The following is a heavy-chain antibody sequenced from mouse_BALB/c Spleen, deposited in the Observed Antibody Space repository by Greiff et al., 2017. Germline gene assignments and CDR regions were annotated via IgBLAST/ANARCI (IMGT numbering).Heavy chain of an antibody. CDR1: GFTFSSYA. V-gene: IGHV5-9-3*01. D-gene: IGHD2-3*01. CDR2: ISSGGSYT. J-gene: IGHJ3*01. Sequence: EVQLVESGGGLVKPGGSLKLSCAASGFTFSSYAMSWVRQTPEKRLEWVATISSGGSYTYYPDSVKGRFTISRDNAKNTLYLQMSSLRSEDTAMYYCARKDYDDNSQAWFAYWGQGTLVTVSA. CDR3: ARKDYDDNSQAWFAY.